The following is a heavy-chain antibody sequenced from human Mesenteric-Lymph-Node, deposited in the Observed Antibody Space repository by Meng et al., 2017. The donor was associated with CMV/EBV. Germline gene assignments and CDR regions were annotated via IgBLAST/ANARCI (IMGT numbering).Heavy chain of an antibody. CDR2: VFYDGT. D-gene: IGHD3-3*01. V-gene: IGHV4-59*01. J-gene: IGHJ3*02. Sequence: SETLSLTCTVPGGSISRYYWSWIRQPPGKGLEWIGYVFYDGTDYNPSLKSRVTISLDTSKTHFSLKLSSVTAADTAVYYCARAQDLDSYDFWKRAFDIWGQGTVVTVSS. CDR3: ARAQDLDSYDFWKRAFDI. CDR1: GGSISRYY.